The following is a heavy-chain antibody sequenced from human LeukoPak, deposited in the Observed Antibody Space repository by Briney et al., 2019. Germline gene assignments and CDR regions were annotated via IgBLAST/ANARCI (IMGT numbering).Heavy chain of an antibody. CDR2: INPSGGST. CDR1: GYTFTSYY. J-gene: IGHJ4*02. Sequence: ASVKVSCKASGYTFTSYYMHWVRQAPGQGLEWMGIINPSGGSTSYAQKFQGRVTMTRDTSTSTVYMELSSLRSEDTAVYYCARESPREIPFDYWGQGTLVTASS. CDR3: ARESPREIPFDY. V-gene: IGHV1-46*01.